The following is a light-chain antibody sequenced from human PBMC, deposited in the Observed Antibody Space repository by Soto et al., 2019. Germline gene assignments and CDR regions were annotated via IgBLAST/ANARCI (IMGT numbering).Light chain of an antibody. J-gene: IGKJ2*01. CDR1: QSVSSD. Sequence: EIVMTQSPATLSVSPGARVPLSCRASQSVSSDLAWYQQKSGQAPRLLIYGASTRATGIPVRFSGSGSGAEFTLTISSLQSEDFAVYYCQQYNKWPPYTFGQGT. CDR2: GAS. CDR3: QQYNKWPPYT. V-gene: IGKV3-15*01.